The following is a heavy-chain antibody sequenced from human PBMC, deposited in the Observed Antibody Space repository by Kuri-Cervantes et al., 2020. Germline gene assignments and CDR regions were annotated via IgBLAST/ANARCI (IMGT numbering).Heavy chain of an antibody. D-gene: IGHD3-3*01. Sequence: ASVKVSCKASGYTFTSYDINWVRQATGQGLEWMGWMNPNSGNTGYAQKFQGRVTMTRNTSISTAYMELSSLRSEDTAVYYCARIKILEWPYYYYYMDVWGKGTTVTRLL. J-gene: IGHJ6*03. CDR3: ARIKILEWPYYYYYMDV. CDR1: GYTFTSYD. V-gene: IGHV1-8*01. CDR2: MNPNSGNT.